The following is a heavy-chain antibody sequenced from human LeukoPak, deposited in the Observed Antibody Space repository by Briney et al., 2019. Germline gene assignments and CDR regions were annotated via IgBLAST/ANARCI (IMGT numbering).Heavy chain of an antibody. J-gene: IGHJ5*02. CDR1: GGSISSGGYY. CDR3: AREGAGTNWFDP. D-gene: IGHD3-10*01. CDR2: NYYGGSI. Sequence: SETLSLTCTVSGGSISSGGYYWNWIRQHPGKGLEGIGYNYYGGSIYYNPSLKSRVTISVDASKNQFSLRLTSVTAADTAVYYCAREGAGTNWFDPWGQGTLVIVSS. V-gene: IGHV4-31*03.